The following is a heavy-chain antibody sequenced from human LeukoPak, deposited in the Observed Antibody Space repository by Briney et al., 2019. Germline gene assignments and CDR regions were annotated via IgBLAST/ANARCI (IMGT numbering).Heavy chain of an antibody. V-gene: IGHV4-34*01. D-gene: IGHD3-10*01. CDR3: ASGSITLVEAGEYFQH. Sequence: SETLSLTCAVYGGSFSGYYWSWIRQPPGKGLEWIGEINHSGSTNYNPSLKSRVTISVDTSKNQFSLKLSSVTAADTAVYYCASGSITLVEAGEYFQHWGQGTLVTVSS. CDR1: GGSFSGYY. J-gene: IGHJ1*01. CDR2: INHSGST.